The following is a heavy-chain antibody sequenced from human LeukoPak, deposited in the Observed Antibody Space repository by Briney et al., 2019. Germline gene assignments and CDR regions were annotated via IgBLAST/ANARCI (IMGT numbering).Heavy chain of an antibody. J-gene: IGHJ4*02. CDR2: ISTDSEYI. Sequence: GGSLRLSCAASGFTFSSYNMNWVREAPGEGPEWLSFISTDSEYIYYADSVKGRFTISRDNGKNSLFLQMNSLRVEDTAVYYCARGDYGGFDYWGQGTLVTVSS. CDR3: ARGDYGGFDY. D-gene: IGHD4/OR15-4a*01. CDR1: GFTFSSYN. V-gene: IGHV3-21*01.